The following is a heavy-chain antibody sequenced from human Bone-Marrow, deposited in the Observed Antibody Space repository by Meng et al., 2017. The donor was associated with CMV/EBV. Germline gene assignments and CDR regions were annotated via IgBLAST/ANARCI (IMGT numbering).Heavy chain of an antibody. D-gene: IGHD4-17*01. J-gene: IGHJ6*02. CDR3: AREGRDYGDQPYYYYYYGMDV. CDR1: GGSISSGGYY. CDR2: IYYSGST. Sequence: SETLSLTCTVSGGSISSGGYYWSWIRQHPGKGLEWIGYIYYSGSTYYNPSLKSRVTISVDTSKNQFSLKLSSVTAADTAVYYCAREGRDYGDQPYYYYYYGMDVWGQGTTVTVSS. V-gene: IGHV4-31*03.